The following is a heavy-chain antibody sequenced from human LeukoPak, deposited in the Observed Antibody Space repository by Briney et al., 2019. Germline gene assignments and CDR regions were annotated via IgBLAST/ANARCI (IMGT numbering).Heavy chain of an antibody. CDR2: IYNSGNT. J-gene: IGHJ5*02. CDR1: GGSISSGSYY. V-gene: IGHV4-61*02. Sequence: SETLSLTCTVSGGSISSGSYYWSWIRQPAGKGLEWIGRIYNSGNTNYNPSLKSRVTISVDTSKNQFSLKLNSVTAADRAVYYCARSGTYYNNWFDPWGQGTLVTVSS. CDR3: ARSGTYYNNWFDP. D-gene: IGHD3-10*01.